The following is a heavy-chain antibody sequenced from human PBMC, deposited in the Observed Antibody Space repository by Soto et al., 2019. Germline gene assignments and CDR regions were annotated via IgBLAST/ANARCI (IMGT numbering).Heavy chain of an antibody. Sequence: EVQLVESGGGVVQPGGSLRLSCAASGFTFIGYWMHWVRQGPGKGLVWVARINNDGIDTTYADSVKGRFTISRDNTKNRVYLEMNSRRADDTAVYYCARDGSMVRERWFDPWGQGTLVTVSS. CDR1: GFTFIGYW. J-gene: IGHJ5*02. V-gene: IGHV3-74*03. CDR2: INNDGIDT. CDR3: ARDGSMVRERWFDP. D-gene: IGHD3-10*01.